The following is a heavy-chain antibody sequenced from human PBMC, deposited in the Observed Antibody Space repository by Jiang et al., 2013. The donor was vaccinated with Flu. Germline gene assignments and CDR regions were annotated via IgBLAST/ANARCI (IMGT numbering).Heavy chain of an antibody. CDR2: IYPGDSDT. V-gene: IGHV5-51*01. Sequence: GAEVKKPGESLKISCKGSGYSFTSYWIGWVRQMPGKGLEWMGIIYPGDSDTRYSPSFQGQVTISADKSISTAYLQWSSLKASDTAMYYCASVHIRGCNSAGCYRSFYYYGMDVWGQGDHGHC. CDR3: ASVHIRGCNSAGCYRSFYYYGMDV. D-gene: IGHD2-2*02. J-gene: IGHJ6*02. CDR1: GYSFTSYW.